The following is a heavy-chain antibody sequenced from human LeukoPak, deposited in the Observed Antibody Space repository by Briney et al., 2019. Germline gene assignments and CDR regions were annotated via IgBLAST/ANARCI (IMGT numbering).Heavy chain of an antibody. CDR3: ARFIDEIDNWFDP. Sequence: SETLSLTCTVSGGSISSYYWSWIRQPPGKGLEWIVYIYYSGSTNYNPSLKSRVTISVDTSKNQFSLKLSSVPAADTAVYYCARFIDEIDNWFDPWGQGTLVTVSS. J-gene: IGHJ5*02. CDR2: IYYSGST. CDR1: GGSISSYY. D-gene: IGHD3-16*02. V-gene: IGHV4-59*01.